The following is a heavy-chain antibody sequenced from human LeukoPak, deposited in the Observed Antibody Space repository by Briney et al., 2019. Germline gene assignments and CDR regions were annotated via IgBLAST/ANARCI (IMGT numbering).Heavy chain of an antibody. CDR2: ISGSGGGT. Sequence: GGSLRLSCEASGFTFGSFAMSWVRQAPGKGLEWASAISGSGGGTYYADSVKGRFTISRDNSKNTVYLQMNSLSTEDTAVYYCAKTTTGYSSGRYPGWPVDCWGQGTLVTVSS. J-gene: IGHJ4*02. CDR1: GFTFGSFA. V-gene: IGHV3-23*01. D-gene: IGHD6-19*01. CDR3: AKTTTGYSSGRYPGWPVDC.